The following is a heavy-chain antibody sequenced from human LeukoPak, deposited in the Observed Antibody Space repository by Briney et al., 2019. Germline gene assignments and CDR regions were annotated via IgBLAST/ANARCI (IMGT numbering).Heavy chain of an antibody. CDR1: SGSIGSSSTY. Sequence: WETLSLTCTVSSGSIGSSSTYWGWIRQAPGKGLQWIGNVYYSGSAFYNPSLKSRVTISVDTSKKQFSLKLRSVTAADTAIYYCARASFNVVFGNWFDPWGQGTLVTVSS. J-gene: IGHJ5*02. D-gene: IGHD2-8*01. V-gene: IGHV4-39*01. CDR3: ARASFNVVFGNWFDP. CDR2: VYYSGSA.